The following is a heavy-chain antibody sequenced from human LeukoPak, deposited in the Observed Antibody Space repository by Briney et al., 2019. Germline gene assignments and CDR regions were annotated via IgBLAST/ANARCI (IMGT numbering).Heavy chain of an antibody. Sequence: PGGSLRLSCAASGFTVNSNYMSWVRQAPGKGLEWVSVIHSGGSTFYADFVKGRFTISRDNSKNTLYLQMNSLRTDDTAVYYCASSSWSRSNWFDLWGQGTLVTVSS. D-gene: IGHD6-13*01. CDR2: IHSGGST. J-gene: IGHJ5*02. CDR1: GFTVNSNY. V-gene: IGHV3-66*02. CDR3: ASSSWSRSNWFDL.